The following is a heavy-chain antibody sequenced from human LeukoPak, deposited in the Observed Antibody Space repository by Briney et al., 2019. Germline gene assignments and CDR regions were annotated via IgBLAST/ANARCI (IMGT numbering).Heavy chain of an antibody. Sequence: GASVKVSCKASGGTFTSYAIIWVRQAPGQGLEWMGGIIPIFGTANYAQKFQGRVTITTDESTITAYRELSSLRSEDTAVYYCAREGGEYSSSSSLGSSGLGDWGQGTLVTVSS. CDR3: AREGGEYSSSSSLGSSGLGD. J-gene: IGHJ4*02. CDR1: GGTFTSYA. D-gene: IGHD6-6*01. V-gene: IGHV1-69*05. CDR2: IIPIFGTA.